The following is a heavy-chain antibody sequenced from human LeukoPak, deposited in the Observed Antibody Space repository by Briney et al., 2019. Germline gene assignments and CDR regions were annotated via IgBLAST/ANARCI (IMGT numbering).Heavy chain of an antibody. CDR3: ARDRGDGYNLAYFTY. J-gene: IGHJ4*02. V-gene: IGHV3-74*01. CDR2: INSDGSDT. Sequence: GGSLRLSCAASGFTFSSYWMHWVRQAPGKGLVWVSCINSDGSDTSYADSVKGRFTISRDNAKNTLYLQMNSLRAEDTAVYYCARDRGDGYNLAYFTYWGQGALVTVSS. D-gene: IGHD5-24*01. CDR1: GFTFSSYW.